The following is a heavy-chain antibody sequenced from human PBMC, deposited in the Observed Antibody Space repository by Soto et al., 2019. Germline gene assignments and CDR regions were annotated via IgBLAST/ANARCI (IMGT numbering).Heavy chain of an antibody. CDR2: IYYSGST. D-gene: IGHD1-7*01. CDR3: ARYLDNWNYPGSRRENWFDP. Sequence: SETLSLTCTVSGGSVSSGSYYWSWIRQPPGKGLEWIGYIYYSGSTNYNPSLKSRVTISVDTSKNQFSLKLSSVTAADTAVYYCARYLDNWNYPGSRRENWFDPWGQGTLVTVSS. J-gene: IGHJ5*02. CDR1: GGSVSSGSYY. V-gene: IGHV4-61*01.